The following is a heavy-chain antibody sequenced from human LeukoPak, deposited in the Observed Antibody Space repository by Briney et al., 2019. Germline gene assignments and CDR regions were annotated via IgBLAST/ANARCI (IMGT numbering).Heavy chain of an antibody. V-gene: IGHV3-9*03. Sequence: GRSLRLSCAASGFTFDDYAMHCVRQAPGKGLEWVSGISWNSGTIGYADSVKGRFTISRDNAKNSLYLQMNSLRDDDMALYYCARGNSGSYSQDWFDPWGQGTLVTVSS. J-gene: IGHJ5*02. D-gene: IGHD1-26*01. CDR3: ARGNSGSYSQDWFDP. CDR2: ISWNSGTI. CDR1: GFTFDDYA.